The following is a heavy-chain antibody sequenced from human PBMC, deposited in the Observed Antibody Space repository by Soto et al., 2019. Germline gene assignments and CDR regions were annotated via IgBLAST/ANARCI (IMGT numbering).Heavy chain of an antibody. V-gene: IGHV4-39*01. Sequence: QLQLQESGPGLVKPSETLSLTCTVSGGSISSSSYYWGWIRQPPGKGLEWIGSIYYSGSPYYNPSPKSRVTISVDTSKNQFSLKLSSVTAADTAVYYCARHQSHSSSYVDPWGQGTLVTVSS. CDR2: IYYSGSP. CDR1: GGSISSSSYY. CDR3: ARHQSHSSSYVDP. D-gene: IGHD6-13*01. J-gene: IGHJ5*02.